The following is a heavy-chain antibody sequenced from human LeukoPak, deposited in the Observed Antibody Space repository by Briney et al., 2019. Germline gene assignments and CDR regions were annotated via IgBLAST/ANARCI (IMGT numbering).Heavy chain of an antibody. J-gene: IGHJ3*01. CDR2: IDHSGST. D-gene: IGHD3-22*01. Sequence: SETLSLTCAVYGGSFSGYYWSWIRQSPGKGLEWIGEIDHSGSTNYNPYLQSRVTISPDTSKNQFSLKLSSVTAADTAVYYCTRAPYLSSGSWGQGILVAVSS. CDR3: TRAPYLSSGS. V-gene: IGHV4-34*01. CDR1: GGSFSGYY.